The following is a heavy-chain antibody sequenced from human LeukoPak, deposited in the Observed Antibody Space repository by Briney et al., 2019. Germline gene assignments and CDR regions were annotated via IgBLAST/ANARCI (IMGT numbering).Heavy chain of an antibody. Sequence: GVSVKVSCKASGGTSNSHAICWVRQAPGQGLEWMGRIIPNLGTTNRAQNFQDRVTLTADKSTNTAYMELTSLTSDDTAVYYCATTNDGGGYQWGDFFDFWGQGTLVTVSS. D-gene: IGHD3-22*01. CDR1: GGTSNSHA. CDR2: IIPNLGTT. V-gene: IGHV1-69*04. CDR3: ATTNDGGGYQWGDFFDF. J-gene: IGHJ4*02.